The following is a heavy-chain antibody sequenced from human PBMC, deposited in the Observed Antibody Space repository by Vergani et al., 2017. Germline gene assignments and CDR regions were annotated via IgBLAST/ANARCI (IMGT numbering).Heavy chain of an antibody. J-gene: IGHJ2*01. V-gene: IGHV4-38-2*02. Sequence: QLHLRESGPGLVKPSETLSLTCNVSGGSIGSGYYWAWIRQSPGEGLQWLTSIHNRGKTYHNPSLKSRVSVSLDTSKNRFSLNLTSVTATDTAVYYCARSQGDYWYFDLWGPGSLVTVSS. D-gene: IGHD2-21*01. CDR2: IHNRGKT. CDR3: ARSQGDYWYFDL. CDR1: GGSIGSGYY.